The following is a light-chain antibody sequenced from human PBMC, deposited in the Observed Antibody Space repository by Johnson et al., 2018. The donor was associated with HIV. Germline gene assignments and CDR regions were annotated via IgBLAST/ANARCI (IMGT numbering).Light chain of an antibody. J-gene: IGLJ1*01. Sequence: QSVLTQPPSVSAAPGQKVTISCSGSSSNIGNNYVSWYQQLPGTAPKLLIYENNKRPSGIPDRFSGSKSGTSATLGITGLQTGDEADYYCGTWDTSLSAGGVFGSGTKVTFL. CDR3: GTWDTSLSAGGV. CDR1: SSNIGNNY. CDR2: ENN. V-gene: IGLV1-51*02.